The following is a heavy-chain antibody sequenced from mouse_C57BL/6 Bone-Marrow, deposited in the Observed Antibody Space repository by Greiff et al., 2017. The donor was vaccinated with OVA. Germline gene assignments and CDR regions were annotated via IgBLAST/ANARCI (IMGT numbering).Heavy chain of an antibody. CDR3: ARCDDDGGFYYFDY. CDR2: IDPANGNT. J-gene: IGHJ2*01. V-gene: IGHV14-3*01. Sequence: VQLQQSGAELLKPGASVKLSCKASGFNIKNTYMHWVKQRPEQGLEWIGRIDPANGNTKYAPKFQGKATITADTSSNTAYLQLSSLTSEDTAIYYCARCDDDGGFYYFDYWGQGTTLTVSS. CDR1: GFNIKNTY. D-gene: IGHD2-12*01.